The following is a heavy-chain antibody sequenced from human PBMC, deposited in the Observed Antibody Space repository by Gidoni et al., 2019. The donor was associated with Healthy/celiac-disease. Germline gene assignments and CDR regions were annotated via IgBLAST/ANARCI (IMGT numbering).Heavy chain of an antibody. CDR2: IGTAGDT. J-gene: IGHJ4*02. CDR3: ARSDRRRQWLVDY. V-gene: IGHV3-13*01. CDR1: GFPFSSYD. D-gene: IGHD6-19*01. Sequence: EVQLVESGGGLVQPGGSLRLSCAASGFPFSSYDMHWVRQATGKGLEWVSAIGTAGDTYYPGSVKGRFTISRENAKNSLYLQMNSLRAGDTAVYYCARSDRRRQWLVDYWGQGTLVTVSS.